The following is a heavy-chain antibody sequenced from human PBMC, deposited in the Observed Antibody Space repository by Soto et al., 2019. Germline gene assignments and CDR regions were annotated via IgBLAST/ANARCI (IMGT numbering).Heavy chain of an antibody. D-gene: IGHD6-19*01. CDR1: GFSLSSTRVA. J-gene: IGHJ4*02. CDR2: IYWDDDK. Sequence: QITLKESGPTLVKPTQTLTLTCTFSGFSLSSTRVAVGWIRQPPGKALEWLALIYWDDDKRYSPFLKSSLTSTKDTSKNQVVLTMTNMDPVDTATYYCAHSVVAGLGYYFDYWGQGTLVTVSS. CDR3: AHSVVAGLGYYFDY. V-gene: IGHV2-5*02.